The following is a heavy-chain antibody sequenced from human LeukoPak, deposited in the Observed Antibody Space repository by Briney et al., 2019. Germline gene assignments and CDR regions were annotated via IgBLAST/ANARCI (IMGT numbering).Heavy chain of an antibody. CDR1: GGSLSSYG. J-gene: IGHJ4*02. V-gene: IGHV1-69*13. CDR3: ARGGIYGGTSYFDY. D-gene: IGHD4-23*01. Sequence: SVKVSCKASGGSLSSYGFTWVRQAPGQGLEWMGGIIPIFGTANYAQKFQGRVTITADESTSTAYMELSSLRSEDTAVYYCARGGIYGGTSYFDYWGQGTLVTVSS. CDR2: IIPIFGTA.